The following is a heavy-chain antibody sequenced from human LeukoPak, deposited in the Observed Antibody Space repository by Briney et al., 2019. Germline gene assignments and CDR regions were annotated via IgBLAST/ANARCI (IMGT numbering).Heavy chain of an antibody. Sequence: GGSLRLSCAASGFTFTSYTIHWVRRAAGEGLESVSSVSGMSRFIYYADSVKGRFTISRDNANKSLYLQMDSLGAEDTAVYYCARVGESGYSSACDGFYYYAIDVWGQGTTVTVSS. V-gene: IGHV3-21*01. CDR2: VSGMSRFI. D-gene: IGHD6-19*01. CDR1: GFTFTSYT. CDR3: ARVGESGYSSACDGFYYYAIDV. J-gene: IGHJ6*02.